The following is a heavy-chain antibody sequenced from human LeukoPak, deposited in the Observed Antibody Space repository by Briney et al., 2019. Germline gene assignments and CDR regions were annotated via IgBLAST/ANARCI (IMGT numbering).Heavy chain of an antibody. CDR2: IKQDGSEK. CDR3: ARDIGGAAARPPSDY. V-gene: IGHV3-7*01. J-gene: IGHJ4*02. CDR1: GFTFSSYW. Sequence: GGSLRLSCAASGFTFSSYWMSWVRQAPGKGLEWVANIKQDGSEKYYVDSVKGRFTISRDNAKNSLYLQMNSLRAEDTAVYYCARDIGGAAARPPSDYWGQGTLVTVSS. D-gene: IGHD6-6*01.